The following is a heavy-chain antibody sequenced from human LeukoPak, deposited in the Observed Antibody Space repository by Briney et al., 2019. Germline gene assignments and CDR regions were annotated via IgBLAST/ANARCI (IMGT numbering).Heavy chain of an antibody. D-gene: IGHD1-26*01. CDR2: VFYNGAT. J-gene: IGHJ3*02. CDR3: ARDQWGGTYIHDAFDI. CDR1: GGSISRYY. V-gene: IGHV4-59*12. Sequence: SETLSLTCTVSGGSISRYYWTWIRQPPGKGLEWIGCVFYNGATNYNPSLKSRVTISVDTSKNQFSLKLSSVTAADTAVYYCARDQWGGTYIHDAFDIWGQGTMVTVSS.